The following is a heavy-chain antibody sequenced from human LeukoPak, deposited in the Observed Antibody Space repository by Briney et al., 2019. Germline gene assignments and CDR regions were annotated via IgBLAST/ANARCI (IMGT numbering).Heavy chain of an antibody. CDR3: ARVLTELSYYYYMDV. J-gene: IGHJ6*03. V-gene: IGHV4-59*01. CDR1: GGSISSCY. Sequence: SETLSLTCTVSGGSISSCYWSWIRQPPGKGLEWLGYIYYSGSTNYNPSLKSRVTISVDTSKNQFSLKLSSVTAADTAVYYCARVLTELSYYYYMDVWGKGTTVTVSS. D-gene: IGHD1-14*01. CDR2: IYYSGST.